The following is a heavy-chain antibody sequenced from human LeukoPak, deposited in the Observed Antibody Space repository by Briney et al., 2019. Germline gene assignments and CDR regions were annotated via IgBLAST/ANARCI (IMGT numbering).Heavy chain of an antibody. CDR2: ISYDGSNK. D-gene: IGHD3-9*01. CDR3: ARDSGLRYLDY. V-gene: IGHV3-30-3*01. J-gene: IGHJ4*02. Sequence: QSGGSLRLSCAASGFTFSSYAMHWVRQAPGKGLEWVAVISYDGSNKYYADSVKGRFTISRDNSKNTLYLQMNSLRAEDTAVYYCARDSGLRYLDYWGQGTLVTVPS. CDR1: GFTFSSYA.